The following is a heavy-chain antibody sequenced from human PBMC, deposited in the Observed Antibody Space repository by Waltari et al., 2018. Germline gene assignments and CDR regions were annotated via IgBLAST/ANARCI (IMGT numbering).Heavy chain of an antibody. Sequence: QVQLVESGGGVGQPGRSLRLSCSASGITFSSYGMHWGGQGPGKGLVWVAVIWDDGSNEYYAYSVQGRFTISRDNSKNTLYLQMNSLRAEDTAVYYCARDLSPSVLMVRVVMPLDYWGQGTLVTVSS. V-gene: IGHV3-33*01. J-gene: IGHJ4*02. CDR1: GITFSSYG. D-gene: IGHD3-10*01. CDR2: IWDDGSNE. CDR3: ARDLSPSVLMVRVVMPLDY.